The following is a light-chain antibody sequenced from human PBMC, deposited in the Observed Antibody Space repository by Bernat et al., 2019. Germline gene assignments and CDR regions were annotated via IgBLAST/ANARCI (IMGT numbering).Light chain of an antibody. V-gene: IGKV1-39*01. J-gene: IGKJ4*01. CDR2: AAS. Sequence: DIQMTQSPSSLSASVRDRVTITCRASQSISNYVYWYQKKPGKVPKLLIYAASSLQSGVPSRFSGSGSGTDFTLTISSLKPEDFAAYYCQHSSSAPFTFGGGTKVEIK. CDR1: QSISNY. CDR3: QHSSSAPFT.